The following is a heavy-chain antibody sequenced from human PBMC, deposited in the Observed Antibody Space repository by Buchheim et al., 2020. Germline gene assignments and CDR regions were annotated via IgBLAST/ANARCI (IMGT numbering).Heavy chain of an antibody. CDR1: GGSISSSSYY. V-gene: IGHV4-39*07. J-gene: IGHJ6*02. CDR2: IYYSGST. D-gene: IGHD6-13*01. CDR3: ARDEVAAAVSYYYYGMDV. Sequence: QLQLQESGPGLVKPSETLSLTCTVSGGSISSSSYYWGWIRQPPGKGLEWIGSIYYSGSTYYNPSLKSRVTISVDTSKNQFSLKLSSVTAADTAVYYCARDEVAAAVSYYYYGMDVGGQGTT.